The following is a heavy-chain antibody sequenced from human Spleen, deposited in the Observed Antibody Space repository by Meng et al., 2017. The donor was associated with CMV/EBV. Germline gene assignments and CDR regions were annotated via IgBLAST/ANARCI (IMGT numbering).Heavy chain of an antibody. J-gene: IGHJ6*02. CDR2: IDPYSGDT. V-gene: IGHV1-2*02. CDR3: ARRGITGFGYYAMDV. CDR1: GYTFSGYY. D-gene: IGHD3-16*01. Sequence: ASVKVSCKAYGYTFSGYYIHWVRQAPGQGLEWMGWIDPYSGDTNYAQKFRGRVTMTRDTSASTAYMDLSLRSDDTAVYYCARRGITGFGYYAMDVWGQGTTVTVSS.